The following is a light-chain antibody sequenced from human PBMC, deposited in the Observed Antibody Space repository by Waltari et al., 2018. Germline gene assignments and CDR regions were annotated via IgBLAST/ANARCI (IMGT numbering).Light chain of an antibody. V-gene: IGLV1-47*01. CDR3: AAWDVSLSARV. CDR1: TSY. J-gene: IGLJ3*02. Sequence: QSVLTQPPSASGTPGQRVTISCTGSTSYIYWYQQLPGTAPKLHIYRNSQRPSGVPDRFSGAKSGTSASLTISGLRSEDEADYYCAAWDVSLSARVFGGGTKLTVL. CDR2: RNS.